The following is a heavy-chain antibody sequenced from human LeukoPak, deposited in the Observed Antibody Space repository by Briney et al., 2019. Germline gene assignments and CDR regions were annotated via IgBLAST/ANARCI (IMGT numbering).Heavy chain of an antibody. J-gene: IGHJ6*02. CDR1: GFTFSHAW. D-gene: IGHD2-15*01. CDR3: ARDPVVVVGGYYYYYGMDV. Sequence: GGSLRLSCAASGFTFSHAWMTWVRQAPGKGLEWVSSISSSSSYIYYADSVKGRFTISRDNAKNSLYLQMNSLRAEDTAVYYCARDPVVVVGGYYYYYGMDVWGQGTTVTVSS. V-gene: IGHV3-21*01. CDR2: ISSSSSYI.